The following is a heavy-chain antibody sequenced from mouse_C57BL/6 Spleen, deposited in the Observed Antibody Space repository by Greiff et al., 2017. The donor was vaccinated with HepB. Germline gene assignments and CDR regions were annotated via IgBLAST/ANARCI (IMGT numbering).Heavy chain of an antibody. CDR3: APGRWKNYFDY. D-gene: IGHD4-1*01. CDR1: GYTFTDYN. CDR2: INPNNGGT. V-gene: IGHV1-22*01. J-gene: IGHJ2*01. Sequence: EVKLMESGPELVKPGASVKMSCKASGYTFTDYNMHWVKQSHGKSLEWIGYINPNNGGTSYNQKFKGKATLTVNKSSSTAYMELRSLTSEDSAVYYCAPGRWKNYFDYWGQGTTLTVSS.